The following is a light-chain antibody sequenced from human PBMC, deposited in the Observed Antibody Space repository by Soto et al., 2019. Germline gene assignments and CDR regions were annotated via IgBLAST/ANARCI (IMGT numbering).Light chain of an antibody. CDR2: DAS. Sequence: DIQMTQSPSTLSASVGDRVTISCRASQDISSFLAWYQHKPGKAPKLLIYDASTLQTGVPSRFRGSGFGTEFTLTISGLQPADFATYYCQQHDDYSHATFGQGTKVEIK. CDR3: QQHDDYSHAT. V-gene: IGKV1-5*01. CDR1: QDISSF. J-gene: IGKJ2*01.